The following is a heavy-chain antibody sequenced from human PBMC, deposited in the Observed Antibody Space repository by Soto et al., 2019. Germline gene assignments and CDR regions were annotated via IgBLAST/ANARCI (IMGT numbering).Heavy chain of an antibody. CDR1: GGGNLRDYR. D-gene: IGHD2-21*01. CDR3: PRGGDGYNFGADY. Sequence: QVQLVQSGAEVKEPGSSVKVSCKASGGGNLRDYRTTWVRRAPGQGLEWMGGIIPKLGSANYAQNFQGRATVTADESTNAVYMELRSLRSDDTAVYYCPRGGDGYNFGADYCGHRTPVTVAA. V-gene: IGHV1-69*01. CDR2: IIPKLGSA. J-gene: IGHJ4*01.